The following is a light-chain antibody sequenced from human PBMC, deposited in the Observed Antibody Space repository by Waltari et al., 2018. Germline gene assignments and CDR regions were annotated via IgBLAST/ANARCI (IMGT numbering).Light chain of an antibody. CDR3: SSQSSDNIVL. CDR2: DVS. CDR1: SSDVGNYNS. V-gene: IGLV2-14*03. J-gene: IGLJ3*02. Sequence: QSALTQPASVSGSPGQSITISSTGTSSDVGNYNSVSWYQDHPGQGPKVIIYDVSDRPSGVSARFSGSKSGNTASLTISGLQAEDEADYYCSSQSSDNIVLFGGGTRVTVL.